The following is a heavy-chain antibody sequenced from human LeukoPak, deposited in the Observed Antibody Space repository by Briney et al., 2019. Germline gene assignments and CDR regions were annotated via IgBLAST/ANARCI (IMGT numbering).Heavy chain of an antibody. CDR2: ISYDGSNK. D-gene: IGHD3-22*01. CDR1: GLTVRNNF. Sequence: GGSLRLSCAASGLTVRNNFMSWVRQAPGKGLEWVAVISYDGSNKYYADSVKGRFTISRDNSKNTLYLQMNSLRAEDTAVYYCARCYYDSSGYPDYWGQGTLVTVSS. V-gene: IGHV3-30*03. J-gene: IGHJ4*02. CDR3: ARCYYDSSGYPDY.